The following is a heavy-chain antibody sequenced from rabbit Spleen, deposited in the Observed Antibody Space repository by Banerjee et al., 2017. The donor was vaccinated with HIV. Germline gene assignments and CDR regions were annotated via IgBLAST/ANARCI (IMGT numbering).Heavy chain of an antibody. CDR3: ARDTGSSFSTYGMDL. CDR1: GFSFSSSDY. Sequence: QSLEESGGGLVQPEGSLALTCKASGFSFSSSDYMCWVRQAPGKGLEWISCIAGSSSDFTYSATWAKGRFTISKTSSTTVTLQMTSLTVVDTATYFCARDTGSSFSTYGMDLWGPGTLVTVS. J-gene: IGHJ6*01. CDR2: IAGSSSDFT. D-gene: IGHD8-1*01. V-gene: IGHV1S40*01.